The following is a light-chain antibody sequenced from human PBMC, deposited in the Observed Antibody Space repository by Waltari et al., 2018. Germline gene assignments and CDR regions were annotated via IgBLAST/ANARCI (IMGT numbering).Light chain of an antibody. Sequence: EIVLTQSPATLSLSPGERATLSSRASQPVTSYLAWYQQKPGQAPRLLTYNASNRANGIPARFSGSGSGTDFTLTISSLEPEDFAVYYCQQRSDWQFGQGTKVEIK. CDR2: NAS. CDR3: QQRSDWQ. J-gene: IGKJ1*01. V-gene: IGKV3-11*01. CDR1: QPVTSY.